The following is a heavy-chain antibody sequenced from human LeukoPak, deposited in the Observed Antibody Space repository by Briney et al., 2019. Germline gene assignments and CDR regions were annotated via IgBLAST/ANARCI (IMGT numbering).Heavy chain of an antibody. V-gene: IGHV1-69*04. D-gene: IGHD6-13*01. CDR3: ARGPWGGRIAAPGTPPKH. CDR1: GGTFSSYA. CDR2: IIPILGIA. J-gene: IGHJ4*02. Sequence: SVKVSCKASGGTFSSYAISWVRQAPGQGLEWMGRIIPILGIANCAQKFQGRVTITADKSTSTAYMELSSLRSEDTAVYYCARGPWGGRIAAPGTPPKHWGQGTLVTVSS.